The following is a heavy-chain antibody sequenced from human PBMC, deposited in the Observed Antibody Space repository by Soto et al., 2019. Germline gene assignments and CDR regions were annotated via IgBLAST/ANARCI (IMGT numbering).Heavy chain of an antibody. J-gene: IGHJ4*02. V-gene: IGHV3-23*01. CDR2: ISGSGGST. D-gene: IGHD3-22*01. CDR3: WYYYDSSGYLPYFDY. CDR1: GFTFSSYA. Sequence: GGSLRLSCAASGFTFSSYAMSWVRQAPGKGLEWVSAISGSGGSTYYADSVKGRFTISRDNSKNTLYLQMNSLRAEDTAVYYCWYYYDSSGYLPYFDYWGQGTLVTVSS.